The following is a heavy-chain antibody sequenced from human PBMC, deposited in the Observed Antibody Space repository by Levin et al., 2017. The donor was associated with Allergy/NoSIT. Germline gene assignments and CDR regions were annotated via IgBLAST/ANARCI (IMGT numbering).Heavy chain of an antibody. CDR1: GFTFDDYA. V-gene: IGHV3-9*01. CDR2: ISWNSGSI. CDR3: AKDKGSSPRTHDAFDI. D-gene: IGHD6-13*01. Sequence: PGGSLRLSCAASGFTFDDYAMHWVRQAPGKGLEWVSGISWNSGSIGYADSVKGRFTISRDNAKNSLSLLMDSLRAEDTALYYCAKDKGSSPRTHDAFDIWGQGTMVTVSS. J-gene: IGHJ3*02.